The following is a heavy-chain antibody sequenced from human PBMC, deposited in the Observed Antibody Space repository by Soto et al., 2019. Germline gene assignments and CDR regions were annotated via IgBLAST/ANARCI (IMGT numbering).Heavy chain of an antibody. CDR2: ISAYNGNT. Sequence: QVQLVQSGAEVKKPGASVKVSCKASGYTFTSYGISWVRQAPGQGLEWMGWISAYNGNTNYAQKLQGRVTMTTDTTTSTADMEVRSLGSDDTAVYYCARDRPYSYGAGSYSGVDPWGQGTLVTVSS. CDR3: ARDRPYSYGAGSYSGVDP. J-gene: IGHJ5*02. V-gene: IGHV1-18*01. D-gene: IGHD3-10*01. CDR1: GYTFTSYG.